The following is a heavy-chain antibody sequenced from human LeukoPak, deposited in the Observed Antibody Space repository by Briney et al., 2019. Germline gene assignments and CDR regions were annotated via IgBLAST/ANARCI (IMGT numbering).Heavy chain of an antibody. CDR3: ARTVVTLSGYDY. Sequence: PSETLSLTCTVSGGSISSSSYYWGWIRQPPGKGLEWIGSIYYSGSTYYNPSLKSRVTISVDTSKNQFSLKLSSVTAADTAVYYCARTVVTLSGYDYWGQGTLVTVSS. CDR2: IYYSGST. D-gene: IGHD4-23*01. V-gene: IGHV4-39*07. CDR1: GGSISSSSYY. J-gene: IGHJ4*02.